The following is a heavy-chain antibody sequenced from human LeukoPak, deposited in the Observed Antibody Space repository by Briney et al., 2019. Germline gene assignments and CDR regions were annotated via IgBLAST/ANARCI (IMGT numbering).Heavy chain of an antibody. V-gene: IGHV3-21*01. CDR3: ASGAAAMADY. D-gene: IGHD5-18*01. Sequence: PGGSLRLSCAASGFTLSSYSMNWVRQAPGKGLEWVSSISSSSSYIYYADSVKGRFTISRDNAKNSLYLQMNSLRAEDTAVYYCASGAAAMADYWGQGTLVTVSS. CDR2: ISSSSSYI. CDR1: GFTLSSYS. J-gene: IGHJ4*02.